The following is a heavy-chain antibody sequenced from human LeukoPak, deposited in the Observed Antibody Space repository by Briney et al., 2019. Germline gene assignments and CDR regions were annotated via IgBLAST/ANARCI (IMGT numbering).Heavy chain of an antibody. D-gene: IGHD3-10*01. V-gene: IGHV3-23*01. CDR1: GFTFSSYG. CDR2: ISGSGGST. CDR3: AKEWDYYGSGSYYNEGYFDY. J-gene: IGHJ4*02. Sequence: GGFLRLSCAASGFTFSSYGMSWVRQAPGKGPEWVSAISGSGGSTYYADSVKGRFTISRDNSKNTLYLQMNSLRAEDTAVYYCAKEWDYYGSGSYYNEGYFDYWGQGTLVSVSS.